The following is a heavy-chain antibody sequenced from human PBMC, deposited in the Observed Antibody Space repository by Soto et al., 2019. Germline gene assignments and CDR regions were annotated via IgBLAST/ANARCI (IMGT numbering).Heavy chain of an antibody. V-gene: IGHV4-34*01. CDR2: INHSGST. D-gene: IGHD3-22*01. Sequence: SETLSLTCAVYGGSFSGYYWTWIRQPPGTGLEWIGEINHSGSTNYNPSLKSRVTISVDTSKNQFSLKLTSVTAADTAVYYCAKYYYDSNTYFYRWFDPWGQGTLVTVSS. J-gene: IGHJ5*02. CDR3: AKYYYDSNTYFYRWFDP. CDR1: GGSFSGYY.